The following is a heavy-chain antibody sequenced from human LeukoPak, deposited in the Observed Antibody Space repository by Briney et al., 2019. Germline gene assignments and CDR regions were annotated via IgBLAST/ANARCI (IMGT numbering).Heavy chain of an antibody. CDR3: ARDPRAARRDWGVFGWFDP. Sequence: SGGSLRLSCAASGLTFSSYSMNWVRQAPGKGLEWVSSISSSSSYIYYADSVKGRFTISRDNAKNSLYLQMNSLRAEDTAVYYCARDPRAARRDWGVFGWFDPWGQGTLVTVSS. CDR1: GLTFSSYS. CDR2: ISSSSSYI. J-gene: IGHJ5*02. V-gene: IGHV3-21*01. D-gene: IGHD6-6*01.